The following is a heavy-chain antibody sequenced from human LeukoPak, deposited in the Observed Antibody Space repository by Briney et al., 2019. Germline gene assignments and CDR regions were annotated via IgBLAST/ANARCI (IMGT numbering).Heavy chain of an antibody. J-gene: IGHJ4*02. D-gene: IGHD3-22*01. CDR3: TTDYYDSSGYYYGGYYFDY. Sequence: GGSLRLSCAASGFTFSNAWMSWVRQAPGKGLEWVGRIKGKTDGGTTDYAAPVKGRFTISRDDSKNTLYLQMNSLKTEDTAVYYCTTDYYDSSGYYYGGYYFDYWGQGTLVTVSS. V-gene: IGHV3-15*01. CDR1: GFTFSNAW. CDR2: IKGKTDGGTT.